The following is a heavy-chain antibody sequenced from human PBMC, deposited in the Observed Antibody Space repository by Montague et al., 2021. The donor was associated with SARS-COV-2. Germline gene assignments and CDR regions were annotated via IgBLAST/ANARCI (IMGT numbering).Heavy chain of an antibody. Sequence: PGLVKPTQTLTLTCTFSGFSLSTSGVGVGWIRQPPGKALEWLALIYWNDDKRYSPSLKSRLTITKDTSKNQVVLTMTNMDPVDTATYYCAHRQAAAPDYDFWSCYFPDLGGYYYYYMDVWGKGTTVTVSS. V-gene: IGHV2-5*01. J-gene: IGHJ6*03. D-gene: IGHD3-3*01. CDR2: IYWNDDK. CDR1: GFSLSTSGVG. CDR3: AHRQAAAPDYDFWSCYFPDLGGYYYYYMDV.